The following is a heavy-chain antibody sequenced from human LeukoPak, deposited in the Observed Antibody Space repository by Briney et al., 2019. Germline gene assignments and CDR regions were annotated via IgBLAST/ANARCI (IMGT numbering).Heavy chain of an antibody. CDR2: ISSSGSTI. V-gene: IGHV3-48*03. CDR3: ASSYDSSGYYYYGIDY. J-gene: IGHJ4*02. Sequence: GGPLRLSCAASGFTFSSYEMNWVRQAPGKGLEWVSYISSSGSTIYYADSVKGRFTISRDNAKNSLYLQMNSLRAEDTAVYYCASSYDSSGYYYYGIDYWGQGTLVTVSS. D-gene: IGHD3-22*01. CDR1: GFTFSSYE.